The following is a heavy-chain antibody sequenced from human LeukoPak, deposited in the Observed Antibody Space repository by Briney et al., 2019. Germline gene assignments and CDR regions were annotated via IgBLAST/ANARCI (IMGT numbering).Heavy chain of an antibody. Sequence: SETLSLTCAVSGGSISSISYYWGWIRQPPGKGLEWIGEINHSGSTNYNPSLKSRVTISVDTSKNQFSLRLSSMTAADTAVYYCAKTRVMVRGEGFDYWGQGTLVTVSS. V-gene: IGHV4-39*07. CDR2: INHSGST. D-gene: IGHD3-10*01. CDR1: GGSISSISYY. J-gene: IGHJ4*02. CDR3: AKTRVMVRGEGFDY.